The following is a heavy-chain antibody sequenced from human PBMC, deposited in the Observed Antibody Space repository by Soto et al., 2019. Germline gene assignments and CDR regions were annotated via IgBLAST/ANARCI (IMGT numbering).Heavy chain of an antibody. V-gene: IGHV4-39*01. CDR1: GGSISSSSYY. D-gene: IGHD3-9*01. Sequence: SETLSLTCTVSGGSISSSSYYWGWIRQPPGKGLEWIGSIYYSGSTYYNPSLKSRVTISVDTSKNQFSLKLSSVTAADTAVYYCVSDIRYDILTLGPLYYFDYWGQGTLVTVSS. J-gene: IGHJ4*02. CDR2: IYYSGST. CDR3: VSDIRYDILTLGPLYYFDY.